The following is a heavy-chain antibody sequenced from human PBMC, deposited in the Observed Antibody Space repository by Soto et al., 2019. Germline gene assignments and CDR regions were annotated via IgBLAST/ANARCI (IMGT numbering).Heavy chain of an antibody. Sequence: GGSLRLSCAASGFTFSNYGMHWVRQAPGKGLEWVAVIWYDGSNKYYADSVKGRFTISRDNSKNTLYLQMNSLRAEDTAVYYCARVDGDENYYYYGMDVWGQGTTVTVSS. CDR3: ARVDGDENYYYYGMDV. D-gene: IGHD7-27*01. CDR1: GFTFSNYG. CDR2: IWYDGSNK. V-gene: IGHV3-33*01. J-gene: IGHJ6*02.